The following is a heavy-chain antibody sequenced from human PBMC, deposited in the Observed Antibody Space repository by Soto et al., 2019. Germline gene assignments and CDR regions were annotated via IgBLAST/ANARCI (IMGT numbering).Heavy chain of an antibody. CDR2: IIPLFGTT. CDR3: AAEQGFGKLSVV. J-gene: IGHJ6*02. D-gene: IGHD3-10*01. V-gene: IGHV1-69*01. Sequence: QVQVVQSGVEVRRPGSSVKVSCKASGDTFKNCVISWVRQAPGQGLEWMGGIIPLFGTTDFAQRLQGRLTITTDESTTTAYMALSRLRSDDTATYYCAAEQGFGKLSVVWGQATTVIVSS. CDR1: GDTFKNCV.